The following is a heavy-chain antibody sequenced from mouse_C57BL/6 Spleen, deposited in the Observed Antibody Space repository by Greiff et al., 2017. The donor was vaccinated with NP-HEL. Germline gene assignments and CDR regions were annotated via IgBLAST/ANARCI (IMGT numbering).Heavy chain of an antibody. CDR2: IYPGDGDT. J-gene: IGHJ1*03. V-gene: IGHV1-80*01. CDR1: GYAFSSYW. CDR3: AREDYYGSSSSWYFDV. D-gene: IGHD1-1*01. Sequence: VQLQQSGAELVKPGASVKISCKASGYAFSSYWMNWVKQRPGKGLEWIGQIYPGDGDTNYNGKFKGKATLTADKSSSTAYMQLSSLTSEDSAVYFCAREDYYGSSSSWYFDVWGTGTTVTVSS.